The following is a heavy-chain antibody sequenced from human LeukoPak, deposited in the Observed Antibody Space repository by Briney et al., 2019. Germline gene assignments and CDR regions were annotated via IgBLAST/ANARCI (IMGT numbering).Heavy chain of an antibody. D-gene: IGHD5-12*01. CDR3: AEGDGTHSGYVGY. V-gene: IGHV3-23*01. CDR1: GFTFSSFA. J-gene: IGHJ4*02. Sequence: PGGSLRLSCAASGFTFSSFAMSWVRQAPGKGLEWVSAISGSGGSTYYADSVKGRFTISRDNSKNTVYLQMNSLRAEDTAVYYCAEGDGTHSGYVGYWGQGTLVTVSS. CDR2: ISGSGGST.